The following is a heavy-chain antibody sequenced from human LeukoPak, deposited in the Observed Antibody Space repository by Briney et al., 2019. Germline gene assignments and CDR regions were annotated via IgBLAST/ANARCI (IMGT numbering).Heavy chain of an antibody. J-gene: IGHJ2*01. D-gene: IGHD6-13*01. V-gene: IGHV4-59*01. CDR3: ARDRNMGIAAAGSAPLWYFDL. CDR2: IFYSGST. CDR1: GGSINTYY. Sequence: SETLSLTCTVSGGSINTYYWSWIRQPPGKGLEWIGYIFYSGSTNYNPSLKSRVTISVDTSKNQFSLKLSSVTAADTAVYYCARDRNMGIAAAGSAPLWYFDLWGRGTLVTVSS.